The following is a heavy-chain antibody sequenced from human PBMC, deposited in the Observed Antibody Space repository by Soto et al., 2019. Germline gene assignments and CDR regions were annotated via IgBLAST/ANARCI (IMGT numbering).Heavy chain of an antibody. D-gene: IGHD6-19*01. Sequence: GESLKISCKGSGYSFTSYWISWVRQMPGKGLEWMGRIDPSDSYTNYSPSFQGHVTISADKSISTAYLQWSSLKASDTAMYYCARLKLCSGCPNAVDWFDPWGQGTLVTVSS. CDR3: ARLKLCSGCPNAVDWFDP. J-gene: IGHJ5*02. V-gene: IGHV5-10-1*01. CDR1: GYSFTSYW. CDR2: IDPSDSYT.